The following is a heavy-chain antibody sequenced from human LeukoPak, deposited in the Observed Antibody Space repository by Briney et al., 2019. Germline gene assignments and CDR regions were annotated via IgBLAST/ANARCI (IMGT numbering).Heavy chain of an antibody. Sequence: HPGGSLRLSCAASGFTFSSYWIDCVRQAPGKGLVWVSRIISDGSSTSYADSVKGRFTISRDNAKNTLYLQINSLRGEDTAVYYCARGPPDWAGPAGYPDYWGQGTLVTVSS. CDR1: GFTFSSYW. CDR3: ARGPPDWAGPAGYPDY. CDR2: IISDGSST. V-gene: IGHV3-74*01. J-gene: IGHJ4*02. D-gene: IGHD2-2*01.